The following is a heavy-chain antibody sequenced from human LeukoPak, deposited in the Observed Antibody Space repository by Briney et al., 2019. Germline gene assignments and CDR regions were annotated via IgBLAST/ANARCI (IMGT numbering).Heavy chain of an antibody. Sequence: GGSLRLSCAASGFTVSSNYMSWDRQAPGKGLEWVSVIYSGGSAYYADSVKGRFTISRDNSKNTLYLQMNSLRAEDTAVYYCARGAADLYYYYYGMDVWGQGTTVTVSS. J-gene: IGHJ6*02. D-gene: IGHD6-13*01. CDR3: ARGAADLYYYYYGMDV. CDR1: GFTVSSNY. V-gene: IGHV3-66*01. CDR2: IYSGGSA.